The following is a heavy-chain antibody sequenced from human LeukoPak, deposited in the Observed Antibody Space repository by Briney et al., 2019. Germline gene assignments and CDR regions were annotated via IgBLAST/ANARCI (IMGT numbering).Heavy chain of an antibody. CDR3: ARGPLTYNWFDP. V-gene: IGHV1-69*04. Sequence: SVTVSCKASGGTFSSYAISWVRQAPGQGLEWMGRIIPILGIANYAQKFQGRVTITADKSTSTAYMELSSLRSEDTAVYYCARGPLTYNWFDPWGQGTLVTVSS. CDR2: IIPILGIA. J-gene: IGHJ5*02. CDR1: GGTFSSYA.